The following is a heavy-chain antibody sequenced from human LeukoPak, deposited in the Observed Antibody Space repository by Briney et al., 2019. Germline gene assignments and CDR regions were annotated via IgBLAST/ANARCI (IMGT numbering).Heavy chain of an antibody. CDR3: ARGPRIPVVPAEPHFDY. CDR2: INAGNGNT. D-gene: IGHD2-2*01. J-gene: IGHJ4*02. Sequence: ASVKVSCKASGYTFTTYAMHWVRQAPGQRLEWMGWINAGNGNTKYSQEFQGRVTITRDTSATTAYMELSSLTSEDMAVYFCARGPRIPVVPAEPHFDYWGQGTLVTVSS. CDR1: GYTFTTYA. V-gene: IGHV1-3*03.